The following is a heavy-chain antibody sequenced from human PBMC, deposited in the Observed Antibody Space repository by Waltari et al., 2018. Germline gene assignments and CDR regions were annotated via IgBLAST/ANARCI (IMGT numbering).Heavy chain of an antibody. CDR3: ARVGASLWSLRDWFDP. J-gene: IGHJ5*02. CDR1: GYTFTSYD. D-gene: IGHD3-10*01. CDR2: MNPNSGNT. Sequence: QVQLVQSGAEVKKPGASVKVSCKASGYTFTSYDITWVRQATGQGLEWMGWMNPNSGNTGYAQKFQGRVTMTRNTSISTAYMELSSLRSEDTAVYYCARVGASLWSLRDWFDPWGQGTLVTVSS. V-gene: IGHV1-8*01.